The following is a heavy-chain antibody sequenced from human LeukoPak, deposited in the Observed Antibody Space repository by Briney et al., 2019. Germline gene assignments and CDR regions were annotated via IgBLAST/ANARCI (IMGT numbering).Heavy chain of an antibody. J-gene: IGHJ4*02. Sequence: GGSLRLSCAASGFTFSHSWMSWVRQAPGKGLEWVSAISGSGGSTYYADSVKDRFTISRDNSKNTLYLQMNSLRAEDTAVYYCAKRGSDVSSGYLALIDYWGQGTLVTVSS. V-gene: IGHV3-23*01. CDR1: GFTFSHSW. CDR3: AKRGSDVSSGYLALIDY. D-gene: IGHD3-22*01. CDR2: ISGSGGST.